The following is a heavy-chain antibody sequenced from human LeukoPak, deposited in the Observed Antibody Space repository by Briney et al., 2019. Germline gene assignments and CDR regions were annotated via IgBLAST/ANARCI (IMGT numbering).Heavy chain of an antibody. CDR2: IYYSGST. V-gene: IGHV4-39*01. Sequence: PSETLSLTCTVSGGSISGSSYYWGWIRQPPGKGLEWIGSIYYSGSTYYNPSLKSRVTISVDTSKNQFSLKLSSVTAADTAVYYCARRPRRDGYNYRDYWGQGTLVTVSS. CDR3: ARRPRRDGYNYRDY. J-gene: IGHJ4*02. D-gene: IGHD5-24*01. CDR1: GGSISGSSYY.